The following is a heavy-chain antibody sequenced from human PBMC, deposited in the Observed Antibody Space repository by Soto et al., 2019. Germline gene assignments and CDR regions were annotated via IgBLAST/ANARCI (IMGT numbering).Heavy chain of an antibody. CDR1: GGSISSSSYY. J-gene: IGHJ5*02. CDR3: ARRIMTTAFNWFDP. CDR2: IYYSGST. Sequence: PSETLSLTCTVSGGSISSSSYYWGWIRQPPGKGLEWIGSIYYSGSTYYNPSLKSRVTISVDTSKNQFSLKLSSVTAADTAVYYCARRIMTTAFNWFDPWGQGTLVTVSS. V-gene: IGHV4-39*01. D-gene: IGHD3-16*01.